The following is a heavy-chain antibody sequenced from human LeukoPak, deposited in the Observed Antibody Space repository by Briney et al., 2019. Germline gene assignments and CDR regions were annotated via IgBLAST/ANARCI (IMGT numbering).Heavy chain of an antibody. CDR1: GYTFTSYG. V-gene: IGHV1-18*01. CDR2: ISTYNGNT. D-gene: IGHD3-10*01. J-gene: IGHJ3*02. CDR3: ARDMVRGAIDI. Sequence: GASVTVSCKASGYTFTSYGISWVRQAPGQGLEWMGWISTYNGNTNYAQKLQGRVTMTTDTSTSTAYMEMRSLRYDDTAVYYCARDMVRGAIDIWGQGTMVTVSS.